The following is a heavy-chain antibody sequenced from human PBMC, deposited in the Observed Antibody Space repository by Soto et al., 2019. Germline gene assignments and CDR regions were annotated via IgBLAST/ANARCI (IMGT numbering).Heavy chain of an antibody. J-gene: IGHJ5*02. CDR3: ARDFRPGLIVPTKSGFDP. Sequence: EVQLLESGGGLVQRGGSLRLSCEASGFPFSTYAMPWVRQVPGKGLEWVSTTSNGGNTEFAESVRGRFTVFRDNSKNTIYLQRSSLRAEDSAIYFCARDFRPGLIVPTKSGFDPWGQGTPVTVSS. D-gene: IGHD2-15*01. CDR1: GFPFSTYA. V-gene: IGHV3-23*01. CDR2: TSNGGNT.